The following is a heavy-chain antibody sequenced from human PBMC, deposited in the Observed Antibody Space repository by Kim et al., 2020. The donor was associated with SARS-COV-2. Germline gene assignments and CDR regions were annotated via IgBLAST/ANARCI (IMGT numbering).Heavy chain of an antibody. CDR2: INPNSGGT. V-gene: IGHV1-2*06. J-gene: IGHJ4*02. Sequence: ASVKVSCKASGYTFTAYYMHWVRQAPGQGLEWMGRINPNSGGTNYAQKFQGRVTMSRDTSTSTAYMELSRLRSDDTAGYYCAREGDRANLDYWVQGTLVT. CDR3: AREGDRANLDY. CDR1: GYTFTAYY.